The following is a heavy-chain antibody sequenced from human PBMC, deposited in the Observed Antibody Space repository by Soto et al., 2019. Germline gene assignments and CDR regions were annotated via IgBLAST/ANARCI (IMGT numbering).Heavy chain of an antibody. CDR2: IIPIFGTA. J-gene: IGHJ4*02. CDR1: GGTFSSYA. D-gene: IGHD3-22*01. Sequence: SVKVSCKASGGTFSSYAISWVRQAPGQGLEWMGGIIPIFGTANYAQKFQGRVTITRDMSTSTAYMELSSLRSEDTAVYYCAALHYYDSSGYYPPDYWGQGTLVTVSS. CDR3: AALHYYDSSGYYPPDY. V-gene: IGHV1-69*05.